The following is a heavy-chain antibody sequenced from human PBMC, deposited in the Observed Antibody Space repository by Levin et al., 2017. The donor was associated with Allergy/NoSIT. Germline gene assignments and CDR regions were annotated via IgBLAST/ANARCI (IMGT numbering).Heavy chain of an antibody. J-gene: IGHJ4*02. CDR2: IKSKTDGGTT. CDR1: GFTFSNAW. CDR3: TTGGGELSSGWYVNYFDY. D-gene: IGHD6-19*01. V-gene: IGHV3-15*01. Sequence: GGSLRLSCAASGFTFSNAWMSWVRQAPGKGLEWVGRIKSKTDGGTTDYAAPVKGRFTISRDDSKNTLYLQMNSLKTEDTAVYYCTTGGGELSSGWYVNYFDYWGQGTLVTVSS.